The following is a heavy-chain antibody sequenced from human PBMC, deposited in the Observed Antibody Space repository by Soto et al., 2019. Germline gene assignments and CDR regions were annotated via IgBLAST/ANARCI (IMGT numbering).Heavy chain of an antibody. Sequence: PSETLSLTCAVYGGSFSGHYWSWIRQPPGKGLEWIGEINHSGSTNYNPSLKSRVTISVDTSKNQFSLKLSSVTAADTAVYYCASLYYDILTGYPVFYGMDVWGQGTTVTVSS. J-gene: IGHJ6*02. CDR1: GGSFSGHY. CDR2: INHSGST. CDR3: ASLYYDILTGYPVFYGMDV. V-gene: IGHV4-34*01. D-gene: IGHD3-9*01.